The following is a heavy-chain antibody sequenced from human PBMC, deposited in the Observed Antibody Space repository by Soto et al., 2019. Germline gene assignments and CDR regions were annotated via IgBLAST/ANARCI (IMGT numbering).Heavy chain of an antibody. V-gene: IGHV1-3*01. D-gene: IGHD3-22*01. CDR3: ARPPAYYYDSSALDY. CDR2: INAGNGNT. Sequence: XSVKVSCKASGYTFTSYAMHWVRQAPVQRLEWMGWINAGNGNTKYSQKFQGRVTITRDTSASTAYMELSSLRSEDTAVYYCARPPAYYYDSSALDYWGQGTLVTVSS. CDR1: GYTFTSYA. J-gene: IGHJ4*02.